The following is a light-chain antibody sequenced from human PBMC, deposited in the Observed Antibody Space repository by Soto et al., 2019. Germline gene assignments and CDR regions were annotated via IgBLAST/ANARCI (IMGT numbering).Light chain of an antibody. CDR1: QSIDNY. Sequence: DIQMTQSPSSLSASVGDRVTITCRASQSIDNYLNWYQQKPGKAPNLLIYVASNLQGGVPPRFSGSGSGTEFTLTISSLQPVDLATYYCQQSYLTPQTFGQGTKVEIK. J-gene: IGKJ1*01. V-gene: IGKV1-39*01. CDR2: VAS. CDR3: QQSYLTPQT.